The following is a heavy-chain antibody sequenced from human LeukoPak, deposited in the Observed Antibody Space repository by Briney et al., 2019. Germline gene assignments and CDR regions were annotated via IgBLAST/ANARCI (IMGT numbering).Heavy chain of an antibody. CDR3: ARADFGGKIFDY. V-gene: IGHV3-7*01. CDR1: GFTFSSYW. Sequence: GGSLGLSCAASGFTFSSYWMTWVRQAPGKGLEWVANTEQDGSGKHYVDSVKGRFTISRDNAENSLYLQMNSLRAEDTAVHYCARADFGGKIFDYWGQGTLVIVSS. D-gene: IGHD2-21*01. J-gene: IGHJ4*02. CDR2: TEQDGSGK.